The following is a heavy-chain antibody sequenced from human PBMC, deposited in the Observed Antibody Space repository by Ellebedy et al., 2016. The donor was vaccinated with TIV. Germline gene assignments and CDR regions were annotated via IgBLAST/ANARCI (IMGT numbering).Heavy chain of an antibody. Sequence: PGGSLRLSCAVSGFTISNYAVYWVRHAPGKGLQWVTFISSDGSHINYADSVKGRFTISRDISKNTMYLQMNSLRAEDTALYFCARGRCSGANCHYFDYWGQGTVVTVSS. CDR2: ISSDGSHI. CDR3: ARGRCSGANCHYFDY. D-gene: IGHD2-15*01. CDR1: GFTISNYA. V-gene: IGHV3-30*04. J-gene: IGHJ4*02.